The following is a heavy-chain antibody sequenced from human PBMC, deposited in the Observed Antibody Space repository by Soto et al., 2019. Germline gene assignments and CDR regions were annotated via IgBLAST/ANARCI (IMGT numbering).Heavy chain of an antibody. Sequence: QVQLVQSGAEEKKPGASVKVSCKASGYTFTSYAMHWVRQAPGQRLEWMGWINAGNGNTKYSQKFQGSVTITRDTSASTAYRELRSLSSEDTAVYYCARSIVVVTALDYWGQGTLVTVSS. J-gene: IGHJ4*02. CDR2: INAGNGNT. CDR1: GYTFTSYA. V-gene: IGHV1-3*05. CDR3: ARSIVVVTALDY. D-gene: IGHD2-21*02.